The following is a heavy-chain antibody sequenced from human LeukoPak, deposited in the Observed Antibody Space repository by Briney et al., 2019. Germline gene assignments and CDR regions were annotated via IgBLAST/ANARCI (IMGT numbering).Heavy chain of an antibody. J-gene: IGHJ5*02. V-gene: IGHV4-39*07. CDR2: IYYSGST. CDR3: ARRDYVAWFDP. CDR1: GGSISSSSYY. Sequence: SETLSLTCTVSGGSISSSSYYWGWIRQPPGKVLEWIGSIYYSGSTYYNPSLKSRVTISVDTSKNQFSLKLNSVTAADTAVYYCARRDYVAWFDPWGQGTLVTVSS. D-gene: IGHD3-10*02.